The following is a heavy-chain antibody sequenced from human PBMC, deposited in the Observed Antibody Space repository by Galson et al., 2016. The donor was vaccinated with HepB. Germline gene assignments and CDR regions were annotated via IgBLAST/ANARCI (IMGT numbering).Heavy chain of an antibody. Sequence: SVKVSCKASGFTFASSAVQWVRQARGQRLEWMGWIVVGSGETNYAEKFQDRVTITRDRSTSTAYMDLRRLRSDDTAVYYCVADRLGAAHTDYWGQGALVTVSS. J-gene: IGHJ4*02. CDR1: GFTFASSA. D-gene: IGHD1-26*01. V-gene: IGHV1-58*01. CDR3: VADRLGAAHTDY. CDR2: IVVGSGET.